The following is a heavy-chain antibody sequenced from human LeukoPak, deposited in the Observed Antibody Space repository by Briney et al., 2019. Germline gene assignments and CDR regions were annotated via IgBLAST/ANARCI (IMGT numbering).Heavy chain of an antibody. CDR1: GYTFTGYY. D-gene: IGHD6-19*01. CDR3: ARVGSSGWYHYFQH. Sequence: VASVKVSCKASGYTFTGYYMHWVRQAPGQGLEWMGWINPNSGGTNYAQKFQGRVTMTRDTSISTAYMELSRLRSDDTAVYYCARVGSSGWYHYFQHWGQGTLVTVSS. CDR2: INPNSGGT. V-gene: IGHV1-2*02. J-gene: IGHJ1*01.